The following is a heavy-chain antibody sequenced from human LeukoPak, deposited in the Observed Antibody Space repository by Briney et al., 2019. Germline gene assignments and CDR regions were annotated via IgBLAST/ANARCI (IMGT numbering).Heavy chain of an antibody. V-gene: IGHV4-30-4*08. Sequence: SQTLSLTCTVSGGSISSGDYYWSWMRQPPGKGLEWIGYIYYSGSTYYNPTLKSRVTISVDTSKNQFSLKLSSVTAADTAVYYCAGPVVQAAEDAFDIWGQGTMVTVSS. D-gene: IGHD2-2*01. CDR3: AGPVVQAAEDAFDI. CDR2: IYYSGST. J-gene: IGHJ3*02. CDR1: GGSISSGDYY.